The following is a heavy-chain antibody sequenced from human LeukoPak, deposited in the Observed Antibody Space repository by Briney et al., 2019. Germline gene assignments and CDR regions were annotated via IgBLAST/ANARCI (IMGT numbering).Heavy chain of an antibody. V-gene: IGHV4-34*01. Sequence: SETLSLTCAVYGGSFSGYYWSWIRQPPGEGLEWIGEINHSGSTNYNPSLKSRVTISVDTSKNQFSLKLSSVTAADTAVYYCAGMTTVTSPYYYYYGMDVWGQGTTVTVSS. CDR2: INHSGST. J-gene: IGHJ6*02. D-gene: IGHD4-17*01. CDR1: GGSFSGYY. CDR3: AGMTTVTSPYYYYYGMDV.